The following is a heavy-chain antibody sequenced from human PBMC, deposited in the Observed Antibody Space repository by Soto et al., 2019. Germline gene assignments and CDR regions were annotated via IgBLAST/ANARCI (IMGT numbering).Heavy chain of an antibody. CDR1: GGSISSSNW. CDR2: IYHSGST. V-gene: IGHV4-4*02. J-gene: IGHJ6*02. Sequence: QVQLQESGPGLVKPSGTLSLTCAVSGGSISSSNWWSWVRQPPGKGLEWIGEIYHSGSTNYNPSLKSRVTISVDKSMKQFSLKLSSVTAADTAVYYCARHTSTSPYGLDVWGQGTTVTVSS. D-gene: IGHD2-2*01. CDR3: ARHTSTSPYGLDV.